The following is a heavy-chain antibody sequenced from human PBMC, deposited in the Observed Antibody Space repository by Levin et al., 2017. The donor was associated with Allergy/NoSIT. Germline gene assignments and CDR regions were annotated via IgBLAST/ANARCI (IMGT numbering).Heavy chain of an antibody. CDR3: AREQGGQQLVRHWFDP. D-gene: IGHD6-13*01. CDR2: IYDSGSP. CDR1: GDSISNYY. Sequence: SETLSLTCTVSGDSISNYYWSWIRQPPGKGLEWIGYIYDSGSPKYNPSLKSRVSLSLDTSKNQFSLRLSSVTAADTAVYSCAREQGGQQLVRHWFDPWGQGSLVTVSS. V-gene: IGHV4-59*01. J-gene: IGHJ5*02.